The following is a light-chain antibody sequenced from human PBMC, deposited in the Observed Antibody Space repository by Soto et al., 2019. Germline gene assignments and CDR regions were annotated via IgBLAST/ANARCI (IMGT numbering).Light chain of an antibody. J-gene: IGKJ4*01. CDR1: QGISNS. CDR3: QTYNSCRVT. Sequence: DIQMTQSPSSLSASVGDRVTITCRASQGISNSLAWYQQNAGKSPKLLIYAASNLQSGVPSRFSGSGSGTDFSLTISSLQPEDVATYYCQTYNSCRVTFGGGTKVEIK. CDR2: AAS. V-gene: IGKV1-27*01.